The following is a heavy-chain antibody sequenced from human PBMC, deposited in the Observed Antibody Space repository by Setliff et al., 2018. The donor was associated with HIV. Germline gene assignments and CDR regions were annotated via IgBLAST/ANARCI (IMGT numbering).Heavy chain of an antibody. Sequence: SETLSLTCAVYGGSFNNYFWTWIRQPPGKGLEWIREVNHSGSTNYNPSLKSRVTISVDTSKNQVSLKLNSITAADTAIYYCARVRDPNWNYDMDVWGQGTTVTVSS. J-gene: IGHJ6*03. D-gene: IGHD1-1*01. CDR2: VNHSGST. CDR3: ARVRDPNWNYDMDV. V-gene: IGHV4-34*01. CDR1: GGSFNNYF.